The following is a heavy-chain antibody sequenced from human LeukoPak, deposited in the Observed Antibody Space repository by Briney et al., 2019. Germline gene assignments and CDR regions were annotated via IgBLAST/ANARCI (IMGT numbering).Heavy chain of an antibody. D-gene: IGHD6-13*01. CDR2: IIPIFGTA. V-gene: IGHV1-69*13. CDR3: ATSRLYSSSWALDY. CDR1: GGTFSSYA. Sequence: ASVKVSCKASGGTFSSYAISWVRQAPGQGLEWMGGIIPIFGTANYAQKFQGRVTITADESTSTAYMELSSLRSEDTAVYYCATSRLYSSSWALDYWGQGTLVTVSS. J-gene: IGHJ4*02.